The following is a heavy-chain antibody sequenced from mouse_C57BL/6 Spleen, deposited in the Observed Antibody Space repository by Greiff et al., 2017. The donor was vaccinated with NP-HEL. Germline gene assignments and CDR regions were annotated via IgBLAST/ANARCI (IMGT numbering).Heavy chain of an antibody. J-gene: IGHJ1*03. Sequence: DVMLVESGGGLVKPGGSLKLSCAASGFTFSSYAMSWVRQTPEKRLEWVATISDGGSYTYYPDNVKGRFTISRDNAKNNLYLQMRHLKSEDTAMDYCARGGSNYLRYFDVWGTGTTVTVSS. V-gene: IGHV5-4*03. CDR3: ARGGSNYLRYFDV. D-gene: IGHD2-5*01. CDR2: ISDGGSYT. CDR1: GFTFSSYA.